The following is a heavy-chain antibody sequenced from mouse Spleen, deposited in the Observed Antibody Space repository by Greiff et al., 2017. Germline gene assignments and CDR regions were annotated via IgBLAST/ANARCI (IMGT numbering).Heavy chain of an antibody. CDR3: ARGRTGTDYFDY. D-gene: IGHD3-1*01. Sequence: QVQLQQSGPELVKPGASVKISCKASGYAFSSSWMNWVKQRPGKGLEWIGRIYPGDGDTNYNGKFKGKATLTADKSSSTAYMQLSSLTSEDSAVYFCARGRTGTDYFDYWGQGTTLTVSS. J-gene: IGHJ2*01. CDR1: GYAFSSSW. CDR2: IYPGDGDT. V-gene: IGHV1-82*01.